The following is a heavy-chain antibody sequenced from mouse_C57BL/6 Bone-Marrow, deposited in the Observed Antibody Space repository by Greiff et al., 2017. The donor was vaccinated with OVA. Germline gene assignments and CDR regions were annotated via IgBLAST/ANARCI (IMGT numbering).Heavy chain of an antibody. V-gene: IGHV1-80*01. Sequence: VQVVESGAELVKPGASVKISCKASGYAFSSYWMNWVKQRPGKGLEWIGQIYPGDGDTNYNGKFKGKATLTADKSSSTAYMQLSGLTSEDSAVYFCARKRYTYFDVWGTGTTVTVSS. CDR2: IYPGDGDT. CDR3: ARKRYTYFDV. J-gene: IGHJ1*03. CDR1: GYAFSSYW. D-gene: IGHD1-1*01.